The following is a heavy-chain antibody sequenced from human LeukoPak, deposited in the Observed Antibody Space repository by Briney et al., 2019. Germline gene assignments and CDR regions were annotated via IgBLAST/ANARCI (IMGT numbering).Heavy chain of an antibody. Sequence: PSETLSLTCTVSGGSISSYYWSWIRQPPGKGLEWIGYMYYNGGTTYNPSLRSRVTISEDTSKNQFPLNLSSLTAADTAVYYCARGAFCSSTSCSGGNWFDPWGQGTLVTVSS. CDR1: GGSISSYY. CDR3: ARGAFCSSTSCSGGNWFDP. D-gene: IGHD2-2*01. V-gene: IGHV4-59*01. J-gene: IGHJ5*02. CDR2: MYYNGGT.